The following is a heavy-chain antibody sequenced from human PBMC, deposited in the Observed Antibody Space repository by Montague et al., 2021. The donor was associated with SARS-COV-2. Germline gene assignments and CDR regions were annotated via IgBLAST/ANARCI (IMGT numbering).Heavy chain of an antibody. D-gene: IGHD2-2*01. CDR1: GESCVGDF. CDR2: ISHIGST. J-gene: IGHJ6*02. Sequence: SETLSLTCAVDGESCVGDFWSWMHQHPGERLSWMGEISHIGSTNYNPSLKSRVTISIDTSKNQFSLKLSSVTAADTAVYYCARFAYRLLFIASYYGMDVWGQGTTVTVSS. CDR3: ARFAYRLLFIASYYGMDV. V-gene: IGHV4-34*01.